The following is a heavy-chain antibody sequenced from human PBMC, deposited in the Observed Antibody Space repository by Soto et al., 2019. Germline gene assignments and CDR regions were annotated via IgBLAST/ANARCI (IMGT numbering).Heavy chain of an antibody. CDR2: ISGSGGST. J-gene: IGHJ4*02. V-gene: IGHV3-23*01. Sequence: GGSLRLSCAASGFTFSSYAMSWVRQAPGKGLEWVSAISGSGGSTYYADSVKGRFTISRDNSKNTLYLQMNSLRAEDTAVYYCAKHGGNPFWSGPIGYWGQGTLVTVSS. D-gene: IGHD3-3*01. CDR3: AKHGGNPFWSGPIGY. CDR1: GFTFSSYA.